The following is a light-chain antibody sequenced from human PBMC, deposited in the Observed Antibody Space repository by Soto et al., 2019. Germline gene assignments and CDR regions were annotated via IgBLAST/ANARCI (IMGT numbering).Light chain of an antibody. Sequence: EIVLTQSPATLSLSPGERATLSCRASQSVSSYLAWYQHKPGQAPRLLIYDASGRATGIPARFSGSGSVTDFTLTIISLEPLDFAVYYCQQRSNWRFTFGPGTKVDIK. J-gene: IGKJ3*01. V-gene: IGKV3-11*01. CDR3: QQRSNWRFT. CDR2: DAS. CDR1: QSVSSY.